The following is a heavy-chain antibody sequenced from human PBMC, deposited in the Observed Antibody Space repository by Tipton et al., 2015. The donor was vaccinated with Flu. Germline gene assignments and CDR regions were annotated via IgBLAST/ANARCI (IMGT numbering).Heavy chain of an antibody. V-gene: IGHV4-61*02. D-gene: IGHD5-18*01. Sequence: TLSLTCTVSGGSISSGSYYWSWIRQPAGKGLEWIGRIYTSGSTNYNPSLKSRVTISVDTSKNQFPLKLSSVTAADTAVYYCARVDTAILEAFDIWGQGTMVTVSS. CDR3: ARVDTAILEAFDI. J-gene: IGHJ3*02. CDR1: GGSISSGSYY. CDR2: IYTSGST.